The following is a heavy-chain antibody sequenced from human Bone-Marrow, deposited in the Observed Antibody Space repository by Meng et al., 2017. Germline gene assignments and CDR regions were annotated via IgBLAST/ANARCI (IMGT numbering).Heavy chain of an antibody. Sequence: QVVGSGGGLVRRGGSLSLSCAASGFTFSNAWMSWGRQAPGRGLEWVARIKSKTDGETPDYAAPVKGRFTISRDDSKNTLYLQMHSLKTEDTAVYYCNWNDFGDYWGQGALVTVSS. V-gene: IGHV3-15*01. D-gene: IGHD1-1*01. J-gene: IGHJ4*02. CDR3: NWNDFGDY. CDR2: IKSKTDGETP. CDR1: GFTFSNAW.